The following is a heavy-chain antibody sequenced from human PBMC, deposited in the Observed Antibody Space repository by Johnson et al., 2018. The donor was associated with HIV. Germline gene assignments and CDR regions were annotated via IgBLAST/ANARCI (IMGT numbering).Heavy chain of an antibody. J-gene: IGHJ3*02. V-gene: IGHV3-30*03. Sequence: QVQLVESGGGVVQPGRSLRLSCAASGFTFSTFGMHWVRQAPGKGLEWVAFISHDGNKKYYADFLKGRFTISRDNAKNSLYLQMTSLRAEDTAVYYCARDDDYSDYLWGRDAFDIWGQGTMVTVSS. D-gene: IGHD4-11*01. CDR2: ISHDGNKK. CDR1: GFTFSTFG. CDR3: ARDDDYSDYLWGRDAFDI.